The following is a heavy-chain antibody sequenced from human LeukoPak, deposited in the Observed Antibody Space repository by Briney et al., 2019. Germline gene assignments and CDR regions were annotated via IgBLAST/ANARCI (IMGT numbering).Heavy chain of an antibody. J-gene: IGHJ6*03. CDR3: ASSLNSDFMDV. D-gene: IGHD1-26*01. CDR1: GFTFSSYS. Sequence: GGSLRLSCAASGFTFSSYSMNWVRQAPGKGLEWVSSISSSSSYIYYVDSVKGRFTISRDNSKSTLYLQMNSLRAEDTAVYYCASSLNSDFMDVWGKGTTVTVSS. CDR2: ISSSSSYI. V-gene: IGHV3-21*01.